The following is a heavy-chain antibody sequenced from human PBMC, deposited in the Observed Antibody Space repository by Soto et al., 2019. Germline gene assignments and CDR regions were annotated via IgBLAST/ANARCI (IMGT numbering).Heavy chain of an antibody. CDR1: VLGIMVYA. Sequence: EVQLLESGGGFIRRGGSLRVSCPASVLGIMVYARSWVRQAPGKGRGWVSSISDSGTRTFNADSVKGRFAISRDTSKNTVYMQMNNVRVGDTALYYCAKDGIRKDDYWGQGTVVTVSS. V-gene: IGHV3-23*01. J-gene: IGHJ4*02. CDR3: AKDGIRKDDY. CDR2: ISDSGTRT.